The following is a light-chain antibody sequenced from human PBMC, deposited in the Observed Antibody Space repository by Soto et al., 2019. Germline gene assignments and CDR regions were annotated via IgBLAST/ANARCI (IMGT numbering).Light chain of an antibody. CDR1: QSVSSD. CDR3: QQYNNGPLT. J-gene: IGKJ4*01. Sequence: EIELTQSPVTLSVSPGERATLSCRASQSVSSDLAWFQQKPGQAPRLLIYGASTRATGIPARFSGSGSGTEFTLTISSLQSEDFAIYYCQQYNNGPLTFGGGTKVEIK. V-gene: IGKV3-15*01. CDR2: GAS.